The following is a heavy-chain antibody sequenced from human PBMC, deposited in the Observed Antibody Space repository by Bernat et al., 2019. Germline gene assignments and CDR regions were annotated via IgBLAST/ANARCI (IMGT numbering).Heavy chain of an antibody. Sequence: EVQLVQSGAEVKKPGESLKISCKGSGYSFTNYWIGWVRQMPGKGLEWMGIIYPGDSDTRYSPSFQGQVTISADKSLITAYLQWSSLKASDTAMYYCARGPPSYSGFDSPEVPFSYWGQGTLVTVSS. CDR2: IYPGDSDT. CDR1: GYSFTNYW. D-gene: IGHD5-12*01. V-gene: IGHV5-51*01. J-gene: IGHJ4*02. CDR3: ARGPPSYSGFDSPEVPFSY.